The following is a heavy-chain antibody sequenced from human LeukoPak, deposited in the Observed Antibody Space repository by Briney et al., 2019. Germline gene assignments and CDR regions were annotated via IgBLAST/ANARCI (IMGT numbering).Heavy chain of an antibody. CDR3: AKETYSSGWYPYFDY. J-gene: IGHJ4*02. V-gene: IGHV3-23*01. Sequence: GRSLRLSCVASGFTFSSYAMSWVRQAPGKGLEWVSGISGSGGSTYYADSVKGRFTISRDNSKNTLFLQMNSLRAEDTAAYYCAKETYSSGWYPYFDYWGQGTLVTVSS. CDR2: ISGSGGST. CDR1: GFTFSSYA. D-gene: IGHD6-19*01.